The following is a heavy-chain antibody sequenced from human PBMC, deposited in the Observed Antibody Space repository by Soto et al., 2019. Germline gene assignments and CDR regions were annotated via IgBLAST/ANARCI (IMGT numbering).Heavy chain of an antibody. J-gene: IGHJ4*02. CDR2: ISGSSRRT. Sequence: EIQLLESGGGLVEPGGSLTLSSAASGFTFYDYGMNWVRQAPGKGLEWVSSISGSSRRTDYADSVKGRFVISRDNSKAMVYLEMNRLRAADTAVYYCAKDFSSKGWMGLIAHSDSWGQGILVSVSS. V-gene: IGHV3-23*01. CDR3: AKDFSSKGWMGLIAHSDS. CDR1: GFTFYDYG. D-gene: IGHD4-4*01.